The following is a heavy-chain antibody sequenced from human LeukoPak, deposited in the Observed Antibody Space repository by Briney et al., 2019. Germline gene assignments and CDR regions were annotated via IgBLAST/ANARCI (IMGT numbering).Heavy chain of an antibody. J-gene: IGHJ4*02. V-gene: IGHV1-46*01. Sequence: GASVKVPCKASGYTFTGYYMHWVRQAPGQGLEWMGWINPSGGSTSYAQKFQGRVTMTRDMSTSTVYMELSSLRSEDTAVYYCARDGDIVATITYFDYWGQGTLVTVSS. CDR3: ARDGDIVATITYFDY. D-gene: IGHD5-12*01. CDR2: INPSGGST. CDR1: GYTFTGYY.